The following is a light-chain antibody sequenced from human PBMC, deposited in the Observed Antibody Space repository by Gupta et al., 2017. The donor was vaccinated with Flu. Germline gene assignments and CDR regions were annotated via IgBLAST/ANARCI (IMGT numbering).Light chain of an antibody. CDR1: QSVSSN. Sequence: EIMMTQPPATLSASPGERATLSCRASQSVSSNLAWYQQKPGQAPRLLIYAASTRATGVPARFGGSGSGTDYTLTISSLQSEDFAVYFCQQYSNWPTFGGGTKVEIK. CDR3: QQYSNWPT. CDR2: AAS. V-gene: IGKV3-15*01. J-gene: IGKJ4*01.